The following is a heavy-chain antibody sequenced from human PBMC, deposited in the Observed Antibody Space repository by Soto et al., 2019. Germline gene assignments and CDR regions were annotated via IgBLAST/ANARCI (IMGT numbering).Heavy chain of an antibody. J-gene: IGHJ6*02. V-gene: IGHV3-11*06. CDR1: GFTFSDYY. D-gene: IGHD2-21*02. CDR2: ISSSSSYT. Sequence: QVQLVESGGGLVKPGGSLRLSCAASGFTFSDYYMSWIRQAPGKGLEWVSYISSSSSYTNYADSVKGRFTISRDNAKNSLYLQMNSLRAEDTAVYYCARVGVTFYYYGMDVWGQGTTVTGSS. CDR3: ARVGVTFYYYGMDV.